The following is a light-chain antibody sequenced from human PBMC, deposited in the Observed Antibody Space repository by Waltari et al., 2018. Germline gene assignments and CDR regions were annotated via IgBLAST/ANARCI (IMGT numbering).Light chain of an antibody. CDR1: QSIDRF. V-gene: IGKV1-39*01. CDR3: QQSYSRPT. CDR2: DAS. J-gene: IGKJ2*01. Sequence: DIQMTQSPSSLSASVGDRITITCRTSQSIDRFLNWYQQKPEGAPKLLIYDASTLQSGVPSRFGGSGSGTEFTLTISSLQLEDFATYYCQQSYSRPTFAQGTKV.